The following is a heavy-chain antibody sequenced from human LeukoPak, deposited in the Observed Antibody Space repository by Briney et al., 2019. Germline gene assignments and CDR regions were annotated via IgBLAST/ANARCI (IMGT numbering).Heavy chain of an antibody. J-gene: IGHJ4*02. CDR2: INHSGSA. V-gene: IGHV4-34*01. CDR3: ARGQGTVTTH. D-gene: IGHD4-11*01. Sequence: SETLSLTCAVSGGSFSGYYWTWVRQPPGKGLEWIGEINHSGSANYNPSLMSRVTISLDTSKNHFSLNLSSVTAADTAVYYCARGQGTVTTHWGQGTLVTVSS. CDR1: GGSFSGYY.